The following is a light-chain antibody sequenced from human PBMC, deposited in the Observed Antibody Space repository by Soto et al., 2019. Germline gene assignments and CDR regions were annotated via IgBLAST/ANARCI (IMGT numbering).Light chain of an antibody. CDR2: DVS. V-gene: IGLV2-14*01. CDR3: SSYTSSSLYV. Sequence: QSVLTQPASVSGSPGQSITISCTGTSSDVGGYNYVSWYQQHPGKAPKLMIYDVSNRPSGVSNRFSGSKSGNTASLTISELQAEDEADYYCSSYTSSSLYVFGTGTKLTVL. CDR1: SSDVGGYNY. J-gene: IGLJ1*01.